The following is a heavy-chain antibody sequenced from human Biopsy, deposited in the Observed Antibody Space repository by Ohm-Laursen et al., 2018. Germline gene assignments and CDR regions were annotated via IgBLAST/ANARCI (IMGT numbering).Heavy chain of an antibody. CDR1: GYTFTDYY. CDR2: IDTINGGA. J-gene: IGHJ4*02. V-gene: IGHV1-2*02. Sequence: ASVKVSCKVSGYTFTDYYVHWVRRAPGHGLEWMGWIDTINGGARYAQKFQGRVTMTADTSTNTAHMELRSLRSDDTAVYYCARVFCTSTTCYGLLDNWGQGTVVTVSS. D-gene: IGHD2/OR15-2a*01. CDR3: ARVFCTSTTCYGLLDN.